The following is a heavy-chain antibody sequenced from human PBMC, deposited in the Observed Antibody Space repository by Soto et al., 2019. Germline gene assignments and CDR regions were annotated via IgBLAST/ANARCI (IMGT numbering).Heavy chain of an antibody. D-gene: IGHD6-13*01. Sequence: ASVKVSCKASGYTFTGYYMHWVRQAPGRGLEWMGWINPNSGGTNYAQKFQGRVTMTRDTSISTAYMELSRLRSDDTAVYYCARVRVYSSSWYDYWGQGTLVTVSS. CDR3: ARVRVYSSSWYDY. CDR2: INPNSGGT. CDR1: GYTFTGYY. V-gene: IGHV1-2*02. J-gene: IGHJ4*02.